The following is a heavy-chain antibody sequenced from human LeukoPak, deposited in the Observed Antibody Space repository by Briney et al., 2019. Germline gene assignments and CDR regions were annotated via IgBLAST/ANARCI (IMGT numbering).Heavy chain of an antibody. D-gene: IGHD3-3*01. CDR1: GYTFTSYG. V-gene: IGHV1-18*01. CDR3: ARTELRGTYYDFWSGYGYGMDV. J-gene: IGHJ6*02. CDR2: ISAYNGNT. Sequence: ASVKVSCKASGYTFTSYGISWVRQAPGQGLEWMGWISAYNGNTNYAQKLQGRVTMTTDTSTSTAYMELRSLRSDDTAVYYCARTELRGTYYDFWSGYGYGMDVWGQGTTVTVSS.